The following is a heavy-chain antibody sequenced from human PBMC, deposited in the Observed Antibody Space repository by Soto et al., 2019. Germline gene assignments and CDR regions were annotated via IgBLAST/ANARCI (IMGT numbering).Heavy chain of an antibody. CDR3: ARSSFGAGVNFDY. V-gene: IGHV1-8*01. Sequence: QVQLVQSGAEVKKPGASVKVSCKTSGYTFSNYDVNWVRQATGQGLEWMGWMNPNNANTGYAQKFQGRISMTRDTSITTAYMELSSLASEDTAVYYCARSSFGAGVNFDYWGQGTLLTVSS. J-gene: IGHJ4*02. CDR2: MNPNNANT. CDR1: GYTFSNYD. D-gene: IGHD5-18*01.